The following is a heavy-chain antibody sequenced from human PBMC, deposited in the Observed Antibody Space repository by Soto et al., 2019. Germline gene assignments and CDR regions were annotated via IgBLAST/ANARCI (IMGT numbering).Heavy chain of an antibody. CDR3: ARDHFYGDAPGV. D-gene: IGHD4-17*01. CDR1: GGTFSSYT. J-gene: IGHJ3*01. V-gene: IGHV1-69*08. CDR2: IIPILGIA. Sequence: VQLVQSGAEVKKPGSSVKVSCKASGGTFSSYTISWVRQAPGQGLEWMGRIIPILGIANYAQKFQGRVTITADKSTSTAYMELSSLRSEDTAVYYCARDHFYGDAPGVWGQGTMVTVSS.